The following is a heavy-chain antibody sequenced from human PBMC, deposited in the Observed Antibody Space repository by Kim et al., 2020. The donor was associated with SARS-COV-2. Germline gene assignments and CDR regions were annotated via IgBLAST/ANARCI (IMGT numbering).Heavy chain of an antibody. CDR2: IIGSGTTI. CDR3: ARGPNYRPFYY. CDR1: GFTFSSYE. J-gene: IGHJ4*02. Sequence: GGSLRLSCTASGFTFSSYEMNWVRQAPGKGLEWVSYIIGSGTTIYYADSVRGRFTISRDNDKNSLFLQMNSLRAEDTAVYYCARGPNYRPFYYWCQGTLV. D-gene: IGHD4-4*01. V-gene: IGHV3-48*03.